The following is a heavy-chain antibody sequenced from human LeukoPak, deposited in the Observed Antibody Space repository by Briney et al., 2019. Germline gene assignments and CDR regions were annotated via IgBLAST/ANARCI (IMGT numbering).Heavy chain of an antibody. D-gene: IGHD2-2*01. V-gene: IGHV3-30-3*01. CDR3: ARDHAIVVVPAAPSGAFDI. CDR2: ISYDGSNK. Sequence: GGSLRLSCAASGFTFSSYAMHWVRQAPGKGLEWVAVISYDGSNKYYADSVKGRFTFSRDNSKNTLYLQMNSLRAEDTAVYYCARDHAIVVVPAAPSGAFDIWGQGTMVTVSS. CDR1: GFTFSSYA. J-gene: IGHJ3*02.